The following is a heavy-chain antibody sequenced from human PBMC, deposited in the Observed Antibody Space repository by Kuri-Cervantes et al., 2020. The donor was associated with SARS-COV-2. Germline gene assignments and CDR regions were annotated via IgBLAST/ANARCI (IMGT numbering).Heavy chain of an antibody. J-gene: IGHJ4*02. CDR2: INPDGSYT. D-gene: IGHD3-22*01. CDR1: GFTFSGHW. CDR3: AKILVKLWDYYDSSGYWAPVAQDY. V-gene: IGHV3-74*01. Sequence: ETLSLTCAVSGFTFSGHWIHWVRQAPGNGLVWVSRINPDGSYTNNADSVKGRFTLSRDNAKNMLFLQMNSLRAEDTAVYYCAKILVKLWDYYDSSGYWAPVAQDYWGQGTLVTVSS.